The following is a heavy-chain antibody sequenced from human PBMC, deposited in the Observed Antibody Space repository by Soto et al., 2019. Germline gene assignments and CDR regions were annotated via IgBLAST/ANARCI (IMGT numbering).Heavy chain of an antibody. D-gene: IGHD6-25*01. CDR2: IYYSGST. CDR1: GGSISSGGYY. Sequence: QVQLQESGPGLVKPSQTLSLTYTVSGGSISSGGYYWSWIRQHPGKGLEWIGYIYYSGSTYYNPSLKSRVTISVDTSKNQFSLKLSSVTAADTAVYYCARDPAATADVYYYGMDVWGQGTTVTVSS. CDR3: ARDPAATADVYYYGMDV. J-gene: IGHJ6*02. V-gene: IGHV4-31*03.